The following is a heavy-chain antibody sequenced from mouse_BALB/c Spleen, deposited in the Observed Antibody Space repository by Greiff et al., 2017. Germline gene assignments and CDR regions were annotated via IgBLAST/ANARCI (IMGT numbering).Heavy chain of an antibody. Sequence: EVQLQQSGPELVKPGASVKISCKASGYTFTDYNMHWVKQSHGKSLEWIGYIYPYNGGTGYNQKFKSKATLTVDNSSSTAYMELRSLTSEDSAVYYWARPGRGYETYYAMDYWGQGTSVTVSS. D-gene: IGHD2-14*01. CDR2: IYPYNGGT. V-gene: IGHV1S29*02. J-gene: IGHJ4*01. CDR1: GYTFTDYN. CDR3: ARPGRGYETYYAMDY.